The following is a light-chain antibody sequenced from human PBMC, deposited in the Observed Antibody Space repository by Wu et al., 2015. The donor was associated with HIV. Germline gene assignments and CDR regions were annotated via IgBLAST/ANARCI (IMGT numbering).Light chain of an antibody. CDR1: QGVSSD. Sequence: QLTQSPSSLSASVGDRVTITCRASQGVSSDIAWYQHKPGKAPYLLIYDASTLKSGVPSRFSGTGSETKFTLTISSLQSEDSATYYCQQYYSSPWTFGQGTKVEIK. V-gene: IGKV1-13*02. CDR2: DAS. CDR3: QQYYSSPWT. J-gene: IGKJ1*01.